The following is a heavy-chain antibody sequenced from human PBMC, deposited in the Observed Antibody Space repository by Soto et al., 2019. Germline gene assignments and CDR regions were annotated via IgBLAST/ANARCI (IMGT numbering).Heavy chain of an antibody. V-gene: IGHV3-23*01. CDR3: AKGLDNTYWEGS. D-gene: IGHD2-8*02. CDR1: GFTFSSHV. J-gene: IGHJ5*02. Sequence: EVQVLESGGGLVQPGGSLRLSCVGSGFTFSSHVMTWVRQAPGKGLEWVSSINANGGSTYYAESVMGRFTIARDNSRNTMSLQMRRLRAADPAVYYCAKGLDNTYWEGSWGQGTLVTVSS. CDR2: INANGGST.